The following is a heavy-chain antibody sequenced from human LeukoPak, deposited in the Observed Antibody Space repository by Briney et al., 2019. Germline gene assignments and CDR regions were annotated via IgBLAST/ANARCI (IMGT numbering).Heavy chain of an antibody. Sequence: GGSLRLSCAASGFTFSSYAMHWVRQAPGKGLEWVAVISYDGSNKYYADSVKGRFTISRDNSKNTLYLQMNSLRAEDTAVYYCAKADNYDFWSGYIYRPGFDYWGQGTLVNVSS. V-gene: IGHV3-30*04. CDR1: GFTFSSYA. CDR3: AKADNYDFWSGYIYRPGFDY. CDR2: ISYDGSNK. D-gene: IGHD3-3*01. J-gene: IGHJ4*02.